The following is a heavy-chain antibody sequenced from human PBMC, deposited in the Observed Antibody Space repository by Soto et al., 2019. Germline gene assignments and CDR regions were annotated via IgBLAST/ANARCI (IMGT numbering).Heavy chain of an antibody. CDR1: GFTFSSYA. V-gene: IGHV3-23*01. J-gene: IGHJ5*02. Sequence: GGSLRLSCAASGFTFSSYAMSWVRQAPGKGLEWVSAISGSGGSTYYADSVKGRFTISRDNSKNTLYLQMNSLRAEDTAVYYCAKDAVALNGGWDWFDPWGQGTLVTVSS. CDR3: AKDAVALNGGWDWFDP. D-gene: IGHD5-12*01. CDR2: ISGSGGST.